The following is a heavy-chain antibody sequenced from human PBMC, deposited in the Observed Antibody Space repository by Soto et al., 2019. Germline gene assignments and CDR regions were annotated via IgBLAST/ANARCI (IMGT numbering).Heavy chain of an antibody. D-gene: IGHD3-16*02. J-gene: IGHJ4*02. CDR1: GFTFSSYA. CDR3: AKDSNYDYVWGSYRSFSGY. Sequence: GGSLRLSCAASGFTFSSYAMSWVRQAPGKGLEWVSAISGSGGSTYYADSVKGRFTISRDNSKNTLYLQMNSLRAEDTAVYYCAKDSNYDYVWGSYRSFSGYWGQGTLVTVS. CDR2: ISGSGGST. V-gene: IGHV3-23*01.